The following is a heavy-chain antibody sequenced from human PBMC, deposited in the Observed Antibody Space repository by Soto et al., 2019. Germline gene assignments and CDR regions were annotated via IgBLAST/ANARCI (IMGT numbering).Heavy chain of an antibody. CDR3: ARDRPHLTETTGRIGS. D-gene: IGHD1-7*01. Sequence: QVQLQESGTGLVKPSQTLSLTCTVSGGSINNADDNWTWIRQPPGKGLEYIGYITYSGNTFYKSSHKSGIQMSVDSSKNQSSLTLSSVPAAHTSEYYCARDRPHLTETTGRIGSWGQGMLVTVSS. CDR2: ITYSGNT. V-gene: IGHV4-30-4*01. J-gene: IGHJ4*02. CDR1: GGSINNADDN.